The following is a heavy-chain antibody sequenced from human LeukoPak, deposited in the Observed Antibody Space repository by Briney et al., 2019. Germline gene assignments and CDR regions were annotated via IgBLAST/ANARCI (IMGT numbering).Heavy chain of an antibody. V-gene: IGHV1-24*01. J-gene: IGHJ4*02. D-gene: IGHD3-22*01. CDR2: FDPEDGET. Sequence: ASVKVSCKVSGYTLTELSMHWVRQAPGKGLEWMGGFDPEDGETIYAQKFQGRVTMTEDTSTDTAYMELSSLRSEDTAVYYCATVFRYYDSSGPFDYWGQGTLVTVSS. CDR3: ATVFRYYDSSGPFDY. CDR1: GYTLTELS.